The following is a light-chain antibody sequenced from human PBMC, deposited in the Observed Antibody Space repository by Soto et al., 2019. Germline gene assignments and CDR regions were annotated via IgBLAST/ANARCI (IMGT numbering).Light chain of an antibody. CDR1: QSLLHTDGKDH. CDR2: EVS. V-gene: IGKV2D-29*01. CDR3: MQSTYLPLT. Sequence: VLSQTPLSLSVTPGQPASISCRSNQSLLHTDGKDHLYWFLQKPGQPPQLLIYEVSNRFSGVTDRFSGSGSGTDFTLKISRLEAEDVGVYYCMQSTYLPLTFGGGTKVEIK. J-gene: IGKJ4*01.